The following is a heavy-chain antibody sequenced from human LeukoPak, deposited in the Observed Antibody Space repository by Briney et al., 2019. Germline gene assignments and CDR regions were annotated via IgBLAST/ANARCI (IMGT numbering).Heavy chain of an antibody. J-gene: IGHJ4*02. V-gene: IGHV3-74*01. D-gene: IGHD3-22*01. CDR1: GLTFRTTW. CDR3: ARGNYYDSSAYYSY. Sequence: GGSLRLSCATSGLTFRTTWMHWVRQAPGKGLVWVSRMNGEGTTIDYADSVKGRFTISRDNAKNSLYLQMNSLRAEDTAVYYCARGNYYDSSAYYSYWGQGTLVTVSS. CDR2: MNGEGTTI.